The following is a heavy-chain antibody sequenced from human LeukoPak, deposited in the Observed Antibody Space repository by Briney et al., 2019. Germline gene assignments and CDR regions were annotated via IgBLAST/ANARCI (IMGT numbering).Heavy chain of an antibody. J-gene: IGHJ4*02. D-gene: IGHD3-3*01. Sequence: SSETLSLTCTVSGGSISSSAYYWGWIRQPPGKGLEWIGSISYRGNSYYNASLKSRVNISVDTARNQFSLKLSSVTAADTAVYYCASRSSIWSGYQDTLYYFGSWGQGTLVTVSS. CDR3: ASRSSIWSGYQDTLYYFGS. V-gene: IGHV4-39*07. CDR2: ISYRGNS. CDR1: GGSISSSAYY.